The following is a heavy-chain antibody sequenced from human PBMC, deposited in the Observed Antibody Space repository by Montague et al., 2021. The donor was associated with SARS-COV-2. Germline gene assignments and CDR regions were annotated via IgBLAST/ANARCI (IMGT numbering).Heavy chain of an antibody. CDR2: IYYSGNT. J-gene: IGHJ5*02. V-gene: IGHV4-38-2*02. Sequence: SETLSLTCSVSGFSISSGYYWGWIRHPPGKGLEWIGTIYYSGNTXYNPSPRSRVTIDVDASTNQFSLKLHSLTAADTAVYFCARGLYNWNYEHWFDTWGQGTLVTVSS. CDR3: ARGLYNWNYEHWFDT. D-gene: IGHD1-7*01. CDR1: GFSISSGYY.